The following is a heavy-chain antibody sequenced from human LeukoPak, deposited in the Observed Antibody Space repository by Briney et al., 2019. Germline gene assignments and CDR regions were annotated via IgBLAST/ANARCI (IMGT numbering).Heavy chain of an antibody. CDR3: AKRVPYPSSSVYLDS. V-gene: IGHV3-23*01. Sequence: GGSLRLSCAASGFTFGIFGMNWVRQAPGMGLQWLSSISDGGHYKYYTDSVRGRFTFSRNNSKNTVYLELNSLRGEDTAVYYCAKRVPYPSSSVYLDSWGQGISVTVSS. J-gene: IGHJ4*02. D-gene: IGHD6-6*01. CDR1: GFTFGIFG. CDR2: ISDGGHYK.